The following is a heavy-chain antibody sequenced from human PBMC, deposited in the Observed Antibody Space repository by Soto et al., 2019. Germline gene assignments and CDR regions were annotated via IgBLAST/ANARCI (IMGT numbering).Heavy chain of an antibody. CDR3: ARSTVYSYGSGSYRDYYYGMDV. CDR2: IWYDGSNK. J-gene: IGHJ6*02. CDR1: GFTFSSYG. V-gene: IGHV3-33*01. Sequence: QVQLVESGGGVVQPGRSLRLSCAASGFTFSSYGMHWVRQAPGKGLEWVAVIWYDGSNKYYADSVKGRFTISRDNSKNTLYLQMNSLRAEDTAVYYCARSTVYSYGSGSYRDYYYGMDVWGQGTTVTVSS. D-gene: IGHD3-10*01.